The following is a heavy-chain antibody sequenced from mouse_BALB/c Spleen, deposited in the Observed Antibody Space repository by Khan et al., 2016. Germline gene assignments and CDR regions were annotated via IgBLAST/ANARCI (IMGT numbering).Heavy chain of an antibody. CDR1: GYTFTNSG. D-gene: IGHD2-2*01. J-gene: IGHJ1*01. V-gene: IGHV9-1*02. CDR3: ARGAMVTTGWYLDV. CDR2: IITFPVEL. Sequence: IQLVQSGPELKKPGEPVKIFCQASGYTFTNSGMNWVKQAPGKGLKWVGWIITFPVELTYADDFKGRFAFSLETYASTAYLHMNNLSRDDVTTYFCARGAMVTTGWYLDVWGPGTTVTVSS.